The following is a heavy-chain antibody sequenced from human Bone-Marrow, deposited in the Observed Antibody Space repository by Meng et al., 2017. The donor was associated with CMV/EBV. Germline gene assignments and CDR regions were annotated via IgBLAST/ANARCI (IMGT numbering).Heavy chain of an antibody. CDR3: ARRGYCSSTSCYNVYYYYGMDV. J-gene: IGHJ6*02. V-gene: IGHV5-51*01. CDR2: IYPGDSDT. CDR1: GYSFTSYW. D-gene: IGHD2-2*02. Sequence: KVSCKGSGYSFTSYWIGWVRQMPGKGLEWMGIIYPGDSDTRYSPSFQGQVTISADKSISTAYLQWSSLKASDTAMYYCARRGYCSSTSCYNVYYYYGMDVWGQGTTVTVSS.